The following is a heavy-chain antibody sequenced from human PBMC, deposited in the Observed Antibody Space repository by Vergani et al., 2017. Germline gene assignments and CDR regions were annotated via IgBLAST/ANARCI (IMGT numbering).Heavy chain of an antibody. J-gene: IGHJ6*02. V-gene: IGHV4-34*01. D-gene: IGHD6-19*01. Sequence: QVQLQQWGAGLLKPSETLSLTCAVYGGSFSGYYWSWIRQPPGKGLEWIGEINHSGSTNYNPSLKSRVTMSVDTSKNQFSLKLSSVTAADTAVYYCASMAYSSGWYSSPEGMDVWGQGTTVTVSS. CDR2: INHSGST. CDR1: GGSFSGYY. CDR3: ASMAYSSGWYSSPEGMDV.